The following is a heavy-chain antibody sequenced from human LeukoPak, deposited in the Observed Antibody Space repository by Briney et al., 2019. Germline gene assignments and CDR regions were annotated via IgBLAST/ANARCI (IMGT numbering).Heavy chain of an antibody. D-gene: IGHD6-13*01. CDR2: IYYSGST. Sequence: PGGSLRLSCAASGFTFSSYSMNWVRQAPGKGLEWIGSIYYSGSTYYNPSLKSRVTISVDTSKNQFSLKLSSVTAADTAVYYCARRYGSSWPFDYWGQGTLVTVSS. CDR3: ARRYGSSWPFDY. CDR1: GFTFSSYSMN. V-gene: IGHV4-39*01. J-gene: IGHJ4*02.